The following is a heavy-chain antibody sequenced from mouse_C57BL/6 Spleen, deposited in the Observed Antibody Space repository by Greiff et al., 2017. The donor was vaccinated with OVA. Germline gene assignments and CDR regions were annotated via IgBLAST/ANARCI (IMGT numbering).Heavy chain of an antibody. CDR3: ATYYYGSSRGPFAY. Sequence: VQLQQSGPELVKPGASVKISCKASGYSFTGYYMNWVKQSPEKSLEWIGEINPSTGGTTYNQKFKAKATLTVDKSSSTAYMQLKSLTSEDSAVYYCATYYYGSSRGPFAYWGQGTLVTVSA. CDR1: GYSFTGYY. V-gene: IGHV1-42*01. J-gene: IGHJ3*01. D-gene: IGHD1-1*01. CDR2: INPSTGGT.